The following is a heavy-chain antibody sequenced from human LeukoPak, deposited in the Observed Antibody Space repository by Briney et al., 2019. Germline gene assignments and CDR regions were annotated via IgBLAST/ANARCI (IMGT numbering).Heavy chain of an antibody. CDR1: GFTFSSYE. D-gene: IGHD5-12*01. CDR2: ISSSGTTI. CDR3: ARLLVATPGVDP. J-gene: IGHJ5*02. Sequence: GSLGLSCAASGFTFSSYEMHWVRQAPGKGLEWVADISSSGTTIYYADSVKGRFTISRDNAKNSLYLQMNSLRAEDTAVYYCARLLVATPGVDPWGQGTLVTVSS. V-gene: IGHV3-48*03.